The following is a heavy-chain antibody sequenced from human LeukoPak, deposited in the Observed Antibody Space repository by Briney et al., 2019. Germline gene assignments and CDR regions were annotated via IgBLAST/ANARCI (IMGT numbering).Heavy chain of an antibody. J-gene: IGHJ4*02. CDR1: GGSISSYY. Sequence: SETLSLTCTVSGGSISSYYWSWIRQPPGKGLEWIGEINHSGSTNYNPSLKSRVTISLDTSENQFSLKLSSVTAAHTAVYYCARSIAGYYYGSGGRLDYWGQGTLVTVSS. V-gene: IGHV4-34*01. D-gene: IGHD3-10*01. CDR2: INHSGST. CDR3: ARSIAGYYYGSGGRLDY.